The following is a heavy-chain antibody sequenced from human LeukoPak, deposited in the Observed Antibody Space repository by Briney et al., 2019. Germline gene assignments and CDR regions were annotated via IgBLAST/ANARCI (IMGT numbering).Heavy chain of an antibody. D-gene: IGHD6-13*01. CDR1: GFTFSSYG. CDR3: AKEFAYSSSWYFLFDY. CDR2: ISYDGSNK. J-gene: IGHJ4*02. V-gene: IGHV3-30*18. Sequence: GGSLRLSCAASGFTFSSYGMHWVRQAPGKGLEWVAVISYDGSNKYYADSVKGRFTISRDNSKNTLYLQMNSLRAEDTAVYYCAKEFAYSSSWYFLFDYWGQGTLVTVS.